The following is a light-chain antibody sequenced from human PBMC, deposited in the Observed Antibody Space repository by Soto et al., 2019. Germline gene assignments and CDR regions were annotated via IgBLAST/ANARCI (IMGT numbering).Light chain of an antibody. CDR2: EVS. J-gene: IGLJ3*02. CDR3: SSYAGSNDWV. Sequence: QPVLTQPPSASGSPGQSVTISCTGTSSDVGGYNYVSWYQQHPGKDPKLIIYEVSKRPSGVPDRFSGSKSGNTASLTVSGLQAEDEADYYCSSYAGSNDWVFGGGTKLTVL. CDR1: SSDVGGYNY. V-gene: IGLV2-8*01.